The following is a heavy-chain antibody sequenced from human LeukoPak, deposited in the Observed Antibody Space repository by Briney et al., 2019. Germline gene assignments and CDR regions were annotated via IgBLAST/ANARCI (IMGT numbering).Heavy chain of an antibody. J-gene: IGHJ6*02. CDR3: ARDRGYCSSTSCYGRYYYYGMDV. Sequence: GSLILSCAASGFTFISYSMNWVRQAPGKGLEWVSYISSSSSTIYYADSVKGRFTISRDNAKNSLYLQMNSLRAEDTAVYYCARDRGYCSSTSCYGRYYYYGMDVWGQGTTVTVSS. CDR2: ISSSSSTI. D-gene: IGHD2-2*01. CDR1: GFTFISYS. V-gene: IGHV3-48*01.